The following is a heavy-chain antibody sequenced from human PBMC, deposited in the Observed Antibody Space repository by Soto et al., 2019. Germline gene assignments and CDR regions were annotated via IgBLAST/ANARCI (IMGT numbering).Heavy chain of an antibody. CDR3: ARDTYYDFWSGPHMDV. CDR2: IYYSGST. CDR1: GGSISSYY. J-gene: IGHJ6*03. D-gene: IGHD3-3*01. V-gene: IGHV4-59*01. Sequence: SETLSLTCTVSGGSISSYYWSWIRQPPGKGLEWIGYIYYSGSTNYNPSLKSRVTISVDTSKNQFSLKLSSVTAADTAVYYCARDTYYDFWSGPHMDVWGKGTTVNVSS.